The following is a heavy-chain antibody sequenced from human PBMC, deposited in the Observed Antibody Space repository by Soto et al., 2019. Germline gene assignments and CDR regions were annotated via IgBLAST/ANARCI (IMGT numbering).Heavy chain of an antibody. V-gene: IGHV3-73*01. CDR2: IRSKANSYAT. D-gene: IGHD3-3*01. Sequence: GGSLRLSCAASGFTFSGSAMHWVRQASGKGLEWVGRIRSKANSYATAYAASVKGRFTISRDDSKNTAYLQMNSLKTEDTAVYYCTRLRDLDDFLFCYFTRILENSIDVWGQGTTVTVSS. J-gene: IGHJ6*02. CDR1: GFTFSGSA. CDR3: TRLRDLDDFLFCYFTRILENSIDV.